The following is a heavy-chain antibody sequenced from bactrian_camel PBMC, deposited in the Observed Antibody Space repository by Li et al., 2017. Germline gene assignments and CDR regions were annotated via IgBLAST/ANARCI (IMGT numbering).Heavy chain of an antibody. CDR2: IVGTKIT. V-gene: IGHV3S53*01. Sequence: HVQLVESGGGSVQAGGSLTLSCLASGYTATAYCMGWFRQAPGKEREGDATIVGTKITSYADSVKGRFTISQDSARNTVYLQMNTLKPEDTAVYYCAATGAWCRQNSLIPRAFPYWGQGTQVTVS. CDR3: AATGAWCRQNSLIPRAFPY. J-gene: IGHJ4*01. D-gene: IGHD7*01. CDR1: GYTATAYC.